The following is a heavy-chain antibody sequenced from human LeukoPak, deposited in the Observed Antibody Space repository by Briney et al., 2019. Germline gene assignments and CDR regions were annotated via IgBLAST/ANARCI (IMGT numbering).Heavy chain of an antibody. D-gene: IGHD2-21*02. CDR2: IYSRGTT. CDR3: ARVTRTHDAFDV. J-gene: IGHJ3*01. V-gene: IGHV4-59*01. Sequence: PSETLSLTCTVSGDSINSYFWTWIRQPPGKGPEWLGYIYSRGTTAYNPSLESRLTMSTDTSKNQFSLTLRSVTTADTAVYFCARVTRTHDAFDVWGQPIMVTVSS. CDR1: GDSINSYF.